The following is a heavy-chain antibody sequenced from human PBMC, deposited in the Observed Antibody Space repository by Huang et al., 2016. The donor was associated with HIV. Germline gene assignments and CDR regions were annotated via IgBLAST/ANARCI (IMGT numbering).Heavy chain of an antibody. Sequence: QVQLVQSGAEVKKPGSSVKVSCKASGGTFSNHGFSWVRQAPGQGLEWMGGISPVFGTQYYTTKLQGRVTITADESTSTVYMELSSLTPDDTAEYYCARVRGYSGSYYGMDVWGQGTTVTVSS. CDR2: ISPVFGTQ. CDR1: GGTFSNHG. J-gene: IGHJ6*02. D-gene: IGHD1-26*01. CDR3: ARVRGYSGSYYGMDV. V-gene: IGHV1-69*01.